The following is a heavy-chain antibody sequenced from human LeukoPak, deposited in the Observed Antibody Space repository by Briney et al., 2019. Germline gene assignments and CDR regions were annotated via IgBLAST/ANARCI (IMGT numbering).Heavy chain of an antibody. V-gene: IGHV1-2*02. CDR3: ARALRFLEWSPDY. D-gene: IGHD3-3*01. CDR1: GYTFTGYY. CDR2: INPNSGGT. Sequence: ASVKVSCKASGYTFTGYYMHWLRQAPGQGLEWMGWINPNSGGTNYAQKFQGRVTMTRDTSISTAYMELSRLRSDDTAVYYCARALRFLEWSPDYWGQGTLVTVSS. J-gene: IGHJ4*02.